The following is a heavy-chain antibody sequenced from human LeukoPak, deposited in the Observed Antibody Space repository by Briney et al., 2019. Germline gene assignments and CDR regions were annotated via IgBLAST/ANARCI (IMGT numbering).Heavy chain of an antibody. Sequence: PPETPSPSSTLSRGSIITYYWSCRRRPAGKGLEWSGRIYTSGSINYNPSLKSRVTMAVDTSKNQFSLKLSSVTAADTAVYYCAREYSSGYLFDYWGQGTLVTVSS. J-gene: IGHJ4*02. V-gene: IGHV4-4*07. CDR1: RGSIITYY. CDR2: IYTSGSI. D-gene: IGHD3-22*01. CDR3: AREYSSGYLFDY.